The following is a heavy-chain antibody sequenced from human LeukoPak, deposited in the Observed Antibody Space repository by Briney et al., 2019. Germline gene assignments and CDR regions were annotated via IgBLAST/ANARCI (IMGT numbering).Heavy chain of an antibody. Sequence: ASVKVSCKASGYTFTSYDINWVRQATGQGLEWMGWMSPNSSNTGYAQRFQGRVTMTRNTSISTAYMELSSLKSDDTALYYCARGQWELRAFDIWGQGTMVTVSS. V-gene: IGHV1-8*01. CDR1: GYTFTSYD. CDR3: ARGQWELRAFDI. D-gene: IGHD1-26*01. J-gene: IGHJ3*02. CDR2: MSPNSSNT.